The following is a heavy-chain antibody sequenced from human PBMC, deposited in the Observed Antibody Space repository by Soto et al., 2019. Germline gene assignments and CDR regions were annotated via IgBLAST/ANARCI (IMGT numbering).Heavy chain of an antibody. V-gene: IGHV4-59*01. Sequence: SETLSLTCTVSGGSISSYYWSWIRQPPGKGLEWIGYIYYSGSTNYNPSLKSRVTISVDTSKNQFSLKLSSVTAADTAVYYCARRYGSAFDIWGQGTMVTVAS. CDR3: ARRYGSAFDI. CDR1: GGSISSYY. J-gene: IGHJ3*02. D-gene: IGHD3-10*01. CDR2: IYYSGST.